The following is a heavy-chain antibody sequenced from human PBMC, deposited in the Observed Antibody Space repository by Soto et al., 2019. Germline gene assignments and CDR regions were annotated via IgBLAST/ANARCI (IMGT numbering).Heavy chain of an antibody. Sequence: QVQLVQSGVEVKLPGASVKLSCKASGYSLSNYGLTWVRQVPGQGLEWIGWDSGYNRNTNYAQKFEDRVTMTTDASTSTVYMELRRLKFDDTGIYYCARERQWGPLIYWGQGTLLTVSP. CDR3: ARERQWGPLIY. CDR1: GYSLSNYG. J-gene: IGHJ4*02. CDR2: DSGYNRNT. D-gene: IGHD6-19*01. V-gene: IGHV1-18*01.